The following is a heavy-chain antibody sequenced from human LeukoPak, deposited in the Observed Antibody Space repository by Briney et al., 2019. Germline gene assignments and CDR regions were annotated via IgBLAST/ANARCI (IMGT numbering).Heavy chain of an antibody. V-gene: IGHV3-30*01. CDR2: ISYDGSNK. CDR1: GFTFSSYA. Sequence: QAGGSLRLSCAASGFTFSSYAMHWVRQAPGKGLEWVAVISYDGSNKYYADSVKGRFTISRDNSKNTLYLQMNSPRAEDTAVYYRADSNYDAYWGQGTLVTFSS. D-gene: IGHD4-11*01. J-gene: IGHJ4*02. CDR3: ADSNYDAY.